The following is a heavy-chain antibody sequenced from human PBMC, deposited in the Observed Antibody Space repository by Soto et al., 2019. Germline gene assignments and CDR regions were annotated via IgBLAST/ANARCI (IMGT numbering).Heavy chain of an antibody. V-gene: IGHV1-8*01. Sequence: ASVKVSCKASGYTFTSYDINWVRQATGQGIEWMGWMNPNSGNTGYAQKFQGRVTMTRNTSISTAYMELSSLRSEDTAVYYCARELRIAAAGMGYYYGMDVWGQGTTVTVSS. J-gene: IGHJ6*02. CDR3: ARELRIAAAGMGYYYGMDV. CDR2: MNPNSGNT. D-gene: IGHD6-13*01. CDR1: GYTFTSYD.